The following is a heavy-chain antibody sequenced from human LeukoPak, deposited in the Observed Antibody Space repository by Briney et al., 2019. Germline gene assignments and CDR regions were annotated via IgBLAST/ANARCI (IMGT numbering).Heavy chain of an antibody. Sequence: PGGSLRLSCAGSGFTFSSYAMNWVRQGPGKELEWVSSVSGGGGSTNYADSVKGRFTISRDDSRNTLYLQMDSLRVDDTAVYYCAKETTPNYGSGSYSYDYWGQGTLVTVSS. CDR2: VSGGGGST. CDR1: GFTFSSYA. V-gene: IGHV3-23*01. D-gene: IGHD3-10*01. CDR3: AKETTPNYGSGSYSYDY. J-gene: IGHJ4*02.